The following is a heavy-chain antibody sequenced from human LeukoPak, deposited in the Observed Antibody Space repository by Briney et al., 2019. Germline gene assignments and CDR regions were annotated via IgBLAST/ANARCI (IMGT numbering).Heavy chain of an antibody. D-gene: IGHD5-24*01. CDR2: IYYSGTT. V-gene: IGHV4-39*01. Sequence: SETLSLTCTVSDGTVSSVGYYWGWIRQPPGKGLEWIGSIYYSGTTYYNPSLASRVTIFVDTSKNQFSLRLSSVTAADTAVYYCARRDQAIDYWGQGTLVTVSS. CDR3: ARRDQAIDY. CDR1: DGTVSSVGYY. J-gene: IGHJ4*02.